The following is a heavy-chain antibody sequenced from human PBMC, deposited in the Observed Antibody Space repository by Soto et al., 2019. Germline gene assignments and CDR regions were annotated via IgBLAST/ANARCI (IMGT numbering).Heavy chain of an antibody. V-gene: IGHV3-21*01. J-gene: IGHJ4*02. Sequence: ESGGGLVKPGGSLRLSCAASGFTFSSYSMNWVRQAPGKGLEWVSSISSSSSYIYYADSVKGRFTISRDNAKNLLYLQMNSLRAEDTAVYYCARDQPGYSYGYGLGYWGQGTLVTVSS. CDR3: ARDQPGYSYGYGLGY. CDR2: ISSSSSYI. CDR1: GFTFSSYS. D-gene: IGHD5-18*01.